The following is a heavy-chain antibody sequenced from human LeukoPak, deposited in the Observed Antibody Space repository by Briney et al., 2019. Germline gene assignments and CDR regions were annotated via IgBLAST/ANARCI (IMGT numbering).Heavy chain of an antibody. J-gene: IGHJ4*02. CDR1: GYTFTGYY. CDR2: INPNSGGT. V-gene: IGHV1-2*02. CDR3: ARDPVTATTRIFDY. D-gene: IGHD4-11*01. Sequence: GASVKVSCKASGYTFTGYYMHWVRQAPGQGLAWMGWINPNSGGTNYAQKFQGRVTMTRDTSISTAYMELSRLRSDDTAVYYCARDPVTATTRIFDYWGQGTLVTVSS.